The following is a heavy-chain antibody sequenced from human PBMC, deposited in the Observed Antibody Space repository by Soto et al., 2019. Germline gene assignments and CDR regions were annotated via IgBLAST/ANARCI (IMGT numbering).Heavy chain of an antibody. CDR3: VRNWRYYGGDYYYVMDA. D-gene: IGHD3-10*01. CDR2: IYWDDDE. V-gene: IGHV2-5*02. Sequence: ITLKESGPTLVKPTQTLTLTCTFSGFSLNTGGVGVGWVRQPRGKAMEWLALIYWDDDERYRPSLRSRLNITKDTINNQLVLTMTNMDPEDTATYYCVRNWRYYGGDYYYVMDAWGQGTTVTVSS. J-gene: IGHJ6*02. CDR1: GFSLNTGGVG.